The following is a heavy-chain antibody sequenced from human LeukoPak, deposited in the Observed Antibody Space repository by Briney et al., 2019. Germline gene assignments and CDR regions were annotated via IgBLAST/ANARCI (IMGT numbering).Heavy chain of an antibody. D-gene: IGHD2-21*02. J-gene: IGHJ4*02. Sequence: ASVKVSCKASGYTFTNYGISWVRQATGQGLEWMGWMNPNSGNTGYAQKFQGRVTMTRNTSISTAYMELSSLRSEDTAVYYCARGRGAYCGGDCSYFDYWGQGTLVTVSS. CDR1: GYTFTNYG. CDR3: ARGRGAYCGGDCSYFDY. CDR2: MNPNSGNT. V-gene: IGHV1-8*02.